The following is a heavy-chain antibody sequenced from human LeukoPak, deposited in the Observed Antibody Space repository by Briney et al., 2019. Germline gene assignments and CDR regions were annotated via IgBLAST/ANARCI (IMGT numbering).Heavy chain of an antibody. D-gene: IGHD2-2*01. CDR1: GYTFTSYY. CDR2: INPSGGST. V-gene: IGHV1-46*01. Sequence: ASVKVSCKASGYTFTSYYMHWVRQAPGQGLEWMGIINPSGGSTSYAQKFQGRVTMTRDTSTSTVYMELSSLRSEDTAVYYCARGPLLFVVVPAAPHDWFDPWGQGTLVTVSS. J-gene: IGHJ5*02. CDR3: ARGPLLFVVVPAAPHDWFDP.